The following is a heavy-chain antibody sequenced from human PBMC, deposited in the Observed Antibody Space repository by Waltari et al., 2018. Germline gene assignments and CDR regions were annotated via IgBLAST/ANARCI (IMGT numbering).Heavy chain of an antibody. CDR2: IVAYNGTK. Sequence: QVQLVQSGAEVKKPGASVKVSCKASGYTFTSYGISWVRQAPGQGLEWMGWIVAYNGTKNYAQKPQGRFTMTTDNSTSTAYMERRTLRSDDPAVYYCARVHYSSSWPFDYWGQGTLVTVSP. CDR1: GYTFTSYG. CDR3: ARVHYSSSWPFDY. J-gene: IGHJ4*02. D-gene: IGHD6-13*01. V-gene: IGHV1-18*01.